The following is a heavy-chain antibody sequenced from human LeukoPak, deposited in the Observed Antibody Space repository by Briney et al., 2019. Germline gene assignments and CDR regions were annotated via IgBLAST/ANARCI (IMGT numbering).Heavy chain of an antibody. J-gene: IGHJ3*02. V-gene: IGHV4-59*01. CDR3: ARDRRDGYNFDAFDI. Sequence: PSETLSLTCTVSGGSISSYYWSWIRQPPGEGLEWIGYIYYSGSTNYNPSLKSRVTISVDTSKNQFSLKLSSVTAADTAVYYCARDRRDGYNFDAFDIWGQGTMVTVSS. CDR2: IYYSGST. CDR1: GGSISSYY. D-gene: IGHD5-24*01.